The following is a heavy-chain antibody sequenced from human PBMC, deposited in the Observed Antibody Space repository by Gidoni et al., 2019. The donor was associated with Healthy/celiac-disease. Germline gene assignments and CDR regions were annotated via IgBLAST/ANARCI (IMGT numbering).Heavy chain of an antibody. V-gene: IGHV4-59*01. CDR1: GGSISSYY. Sequence: QVQLQESGPGLVKPSETLSLTCTVSGGSISSYYWSWIRQPPGKGLEWIGYIYYSGSTNYNPSLKSRVTISVDTSKNQFSLKLSSVTAADTAVYYCARGALSPYYGVYWYFDLWGRGTLVTVSS. D-gene: IGHD4-17*01. CDR3: ARGALSPYYGVYWYFDL. J-gene: IGHJ2*01. CDR2: IYYSGST.